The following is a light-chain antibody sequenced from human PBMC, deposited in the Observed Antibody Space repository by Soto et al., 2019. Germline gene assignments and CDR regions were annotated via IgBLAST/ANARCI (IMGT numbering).Light chain of an antibody. CDR3: RHYGSSPPMYT. CDR1: QSVDNIY. V-gene: IGKV3-20*01. Sequence: DIVLTQSPGTLSLSPGERASLSCRASQSVDNIYLGWYQQKPGQAPRLLIYGASSRATGIPDRFSGSGSGTDFTLTINRLEPEDFAVYYCRHYGSSPPMYTFGQGTKLEIK. J-gene: IGKJ2*01. CDR2: GAS.